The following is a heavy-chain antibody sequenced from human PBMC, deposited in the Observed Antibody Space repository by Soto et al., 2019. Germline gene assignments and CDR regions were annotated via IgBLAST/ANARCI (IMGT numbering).Heavy chain of an antibody. J-gene: IGHJ4*02. Sequence: QVHLVQSGAEVKKPGASVKVSCKASGYTFTSYGITWVRQAPGQGLEWMGWISAHNGNTDYAQKLQGRVIVTRDTSPSPAYMELRSLRSVDTAVYYCARGRYGDYWGQGALVTVSS. CDR3: ARGRYGDY. CDR2: ISAHNGNT. V-gene: IGHV1-18*01. CDR1: GYTFTSYG. D-gene: IGHD1-1*01.